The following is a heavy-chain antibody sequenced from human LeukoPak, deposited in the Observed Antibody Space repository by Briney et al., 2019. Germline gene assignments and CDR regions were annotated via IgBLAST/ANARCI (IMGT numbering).Heavy chain of an antibody. D-gene: IGHD2-2*02. CDR3: TSSAIPSGFDY. J-gene: IGHJ4*02. CDR1: GFTFSNAW. V-gene: IGHV3-53*01. Sequence: GGSLRLPCAASGFTFSNAWMSWVRQAPGKGLEWVSVIYTEKTSHYTDSVKGRFTISRDDSRNSMFLEMNALRAEDTATYYCTSSAIPSGFDYWGRGTLVIVSS. CDR2: IYTEKTS.